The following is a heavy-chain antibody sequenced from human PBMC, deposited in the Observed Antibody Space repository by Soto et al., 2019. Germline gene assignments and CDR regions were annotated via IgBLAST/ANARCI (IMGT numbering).Heavy chain of an antibody. D-gene: IGHD1-1*01. V-gene: IGHV1-3*01. J-gene: IGHJ4*02. CDR2: INAGNGNT. Sequence: QVQLVQSGAEVKKPGASVKVSCKASGYTFTSYAMHWVRQAPGQRLEWMGWINAGNGNTKYSQKFQGRVTITRDTSASTAYMELSSLRSEDTAVYYCARDGADLDEADYWGQGTLVTVSS. CDR3: ARDGADLDEADY. CDR1: GYTFTSYA.